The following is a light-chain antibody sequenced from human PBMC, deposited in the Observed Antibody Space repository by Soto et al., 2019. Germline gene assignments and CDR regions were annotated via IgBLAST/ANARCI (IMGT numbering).Light chain of an antibody. CDR2: AAS. CDR1: ETISTY. CDR3: QQGHSNPIP. J-gene: IGKJ5*01. V-gene: IGKV1-39*01. Sequence: QMTQYPSYLSASVGDRVTIICRTSETISTYVNWYQKKPGKAPKLLIYAASSLQSGVPSRFSGTGSGTDFTLTISSLQPEEFATDYGQQGHSNPIPLGQGTRLDIK.